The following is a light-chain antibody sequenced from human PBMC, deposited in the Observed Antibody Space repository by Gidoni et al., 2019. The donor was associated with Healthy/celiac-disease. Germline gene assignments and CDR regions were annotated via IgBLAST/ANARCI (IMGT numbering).Light chain of an antibody. CDR1: SSDVGGYNY. CDR3: SSYTSSSHVV. Sequence: QSALTQPASVSGSPGQSLTISFTGTSSDVGGYNYVSCYQQHPGKAPKLMIYEVSNRPSGVSNRFSGSKSGNTASLTISGLQAEDEADYYCSSYTSSSHVVFGGGTKLTVL. J-gene: IGLJ2*01. CDR2: EVS. V-gene: IGLV2-14*01.